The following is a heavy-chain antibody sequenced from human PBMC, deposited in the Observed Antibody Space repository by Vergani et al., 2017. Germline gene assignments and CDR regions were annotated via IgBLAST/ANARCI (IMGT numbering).Heavy chain of an antibody. V-gene: IGHV4-30-4*01. J-gene: IGHJ3*02. Sequence: QVQLQQWDAGLLKPSQTLSLTCTVSGGSISSGDYYWRWIRQPPGKGREWIGYIYYSGSTYYNPSLKRRVTISVATSKNQFSLTLSSVTAADTALYYCARANGSGLHAFDIWGQGTMVTVSS. CDR1: GGSISSGDYY. CDR3: ARANGSGLHAFDI. CDR2: IYYSGST. D-gene: IGHD3-10*01.